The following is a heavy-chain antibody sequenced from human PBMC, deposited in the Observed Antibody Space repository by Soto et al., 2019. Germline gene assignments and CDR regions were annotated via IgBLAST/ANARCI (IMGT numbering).Heavy chain of an antibody. CDR1: GDTFRNYA. CDR3: ARDKGRDVVVVPAAPYYFYGMDV. Sequence: QVQLVQSGAEVKRPGSSVKVSCKAPGDTFRNYALSWVRQAPGQGLEWMGGIIPIFETTNYAQKFQGRVTITADKSTNTAYMELSSLRSEDTAVYYCARDKGRDVVVVPAAPYYFYGMDVWGQGTTVTVSS. J-gene: IGHJ6*02. CDR2: IIPIFETT. V-gene: IGHV1-69*06. D-gene: IGHD2-2*01.